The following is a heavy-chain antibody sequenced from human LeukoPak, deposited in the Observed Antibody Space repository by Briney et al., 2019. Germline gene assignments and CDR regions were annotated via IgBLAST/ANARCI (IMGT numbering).Heavy chain of an antibody. CDR2: IDPSDSYT. Sequence: GKSLRISCKGSGYSFTSYWISWVRQMPRKGLEWMGRIDPSDSYTNYSPSFQGHVTISADKSISTAYLQWSSLKASDTAMYYCAREGNGYCSGGSCGNWFDPWGQGTLVTVSS. J-gene: IGHJ5*02. D-gene: IGHD2-15*01. CDR3: AREGNGYCSGGSCGNWFDP. CDR1: GYSFTSYW. V-gene: IGHV5-10-1*01.